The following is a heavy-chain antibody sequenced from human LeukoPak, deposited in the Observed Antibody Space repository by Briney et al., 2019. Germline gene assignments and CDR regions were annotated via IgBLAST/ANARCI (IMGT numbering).Heavy chain of an antibody. CDR3: ARGDYYDTSGSIDY. V-gene: IGHV3-11*06. Sequence: PGGSLRLSCAASGFTFSDYYMTWIRQAPGKGLEWVSYISSSSRDTNYADAVKGRFTISRDNAKNSLNLQMNSLRAEDTAVYYCARGDYYDTSGSIDYWGQGTLATVSS. CDR2: ISSSSRDT. CDR1: GFTFSDYY. D-gene: IGHD3-22*01. J-gene: IGHJ4*02.